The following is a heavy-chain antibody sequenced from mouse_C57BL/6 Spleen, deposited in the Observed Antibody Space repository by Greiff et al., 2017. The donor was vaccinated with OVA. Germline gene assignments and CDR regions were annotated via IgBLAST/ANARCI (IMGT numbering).Heavy chain of an antibody. Sequence: VQLQQPGAELVRPGSSVKLSCKASGYTFTSYWMHWVKQRPIQGLEWIGNIDPSDSETHYNQKFKDKATLTVDKSSSTAYMQLSSLTSEDSAVYYCARGYYGSTLYYAMDYWGQGTSVTVSS. CDR1: GYTFTSYW. V-gene: IGHV1-52*01. J-gene: IGHJ4*01. CDR3: ARGYYGSTLYYAMDY. D-gene: IGHD1-1*01. CDR2: IDPSDSET.